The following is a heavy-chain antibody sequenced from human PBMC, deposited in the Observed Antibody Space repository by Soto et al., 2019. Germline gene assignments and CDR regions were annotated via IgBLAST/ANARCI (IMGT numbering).Heavy chain of an antibody. CDR2: IKQDGSEK. CDR3: ARGDIEVVPAANWFDP. J-gene: IGHJ5*02. CDR1: GFTFSSYW. Sequence: GGSLRLSCAASGFTFSSYWMSWVRQAPGKGLEWVANIKQDGSEKYYVDSVKGRFTISRDNAKNSLYLQMNSLRAEDTAVYYYARGDIEVVPAANWFDPWGQGTLVTVSS. V-gene: IGHV3-7*01. D-gene: IGHD2-2*01.